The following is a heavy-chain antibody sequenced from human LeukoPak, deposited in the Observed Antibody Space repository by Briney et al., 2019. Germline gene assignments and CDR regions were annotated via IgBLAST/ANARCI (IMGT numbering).Heavy chain of an antibody. CDR2: INEDGSEK. D-gene: IGHD6-6*01. CDR3: ARDSPGSSRFYHYYGLDV. CDR1: GFTFSSYA. J-gene: IGHJ6*02. Sequence: GGSLRLSCAASGFTFSSYAMSWVRQAPGKGLEWVANINEDGSEKYYVDSVKGRFTIYRDNAKNSLYLQMNRLRAEDTAVYYCARDSPGSSRFYHYYGLDVWGQGTTVTVSS. V-gene: IGHV3-7*05.